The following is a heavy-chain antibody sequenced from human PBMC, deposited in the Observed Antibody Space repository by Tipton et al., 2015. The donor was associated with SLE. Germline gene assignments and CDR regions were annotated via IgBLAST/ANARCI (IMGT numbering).Heavy chain of an antibody. CDR2: INHSGST. CDR1: GGSFSAYY. Sequence: TLSLTCAVYGGSFSAYYWSWIHQPPGKGLEWIGEINHSGSTNFNPSLKSRVTISVDTSKNQFSLKLNSVTAADTAVYYCARGVPSGYDLGYFYYGMDVWGQGTTVTVSS. J-gene: IGHJ6*02. CDR3: ARGVPSGYDLGYFYYGMDV. D-gene: IGHD5-12*01. V-gene: IGHV4-34*01.